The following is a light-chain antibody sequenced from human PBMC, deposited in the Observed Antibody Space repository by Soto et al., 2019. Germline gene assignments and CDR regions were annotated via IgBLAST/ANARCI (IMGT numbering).Light chain of an antibody. J-gene: IGKJ1*01. CDR2: LGS. V-gene: IGKV2-28*01. CDR1: QSLLHSNGYNS. Sequence: DIVMTQSPLSLPVTPGEPASISCRSSQSLLHSNGYNSLDWCLQKPGQSPQLLIYLGSNRASGVPDRFSGSGSGTDFTLKISRVEAEDVGVYYCMQALQSPWTFGQGTKVDIK. CDR3: MQALQSPWT.